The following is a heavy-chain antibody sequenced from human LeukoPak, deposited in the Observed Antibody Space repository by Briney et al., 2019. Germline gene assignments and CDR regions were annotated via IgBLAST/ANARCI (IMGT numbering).Heavy chain of an antibody. D-gene: IGHD2-2*01. Sequence: PSETLSLTCVAFGASVNEYYWSWIRQPPGKALEWVGYIYNGVTTSYNPALRSRVTISADKSTNQFSLRLTSMTAADTAMYYCVQSTGWPGLDFWGRGALVTVSS. CDR1: GASVNEYY. CDR3: VQSTGWPGLDF. CDR2: IYNGVTT. V-gene: IGHV4-59*08. J-gene: IGHJ4*02.